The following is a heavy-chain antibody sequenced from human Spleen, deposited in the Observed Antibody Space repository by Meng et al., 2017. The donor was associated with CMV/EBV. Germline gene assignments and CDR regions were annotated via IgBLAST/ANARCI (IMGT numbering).Heavy chain of an antibody. V-gene: IGHV1-3*01. Sequence: QVQLVQSGAEGRKPGASVRVSWKASGSTFTSYAMHWGRQAPGQRLEWLEWINAGNGSTKYSHKFHGRVTITRDTSASTAYMELSSLRSEDTAVYYCARDRSGETMVRGVMGWLDPWGQGTLVTVSS. CDR3: ARDRSGETMVRGVMGWLDP. J-gene: IGHJ5*02. CDR1: GSTFTSYA. CDR2: INAGNGST. D-gene: IGHD3-10*01.